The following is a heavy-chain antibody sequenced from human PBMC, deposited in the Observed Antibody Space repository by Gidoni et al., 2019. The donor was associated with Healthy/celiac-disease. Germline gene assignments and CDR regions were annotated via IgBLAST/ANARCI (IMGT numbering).Heavy chain of an antibody. V-gene: IGHV4-39*01. CDR1: GGSISSSSYY. D-gene: IGHD5-12*01. J-gene: IGHJ4*02. CDR2: IYYSGST. Sequence: QLQLQESGPGLVKPSETLSLTCTVSGGSISSSSYYWGWIRQPPGKGLEWIGSIYYSGSTYYNPSLKSRVTISVDTSKNQFSLKLSSVTAADTAVYYCARQGYSGYDHFDYWGQGTLVTVSS. CDR3: ARQGYSGYDHFDY.